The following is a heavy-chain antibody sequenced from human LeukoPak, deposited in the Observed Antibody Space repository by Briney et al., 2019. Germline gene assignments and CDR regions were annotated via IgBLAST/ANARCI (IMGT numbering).Heavy chain of an antibody. CDR1: GGSISSYY. CDR2: IYYSGST. V-gene: IGHV4-59*01. J-gene: IGHJ4*02. CDR3: ARGMTD. Sequence: SETLSLTCTVSGGSISSYYWSWIRQPPGKGLEWIGYIYYSGSTNYSPSPKSRVTISVDTSKNQFSLKLSSVTAADTAVYYCARGMTDWGQGTLVTVSS.